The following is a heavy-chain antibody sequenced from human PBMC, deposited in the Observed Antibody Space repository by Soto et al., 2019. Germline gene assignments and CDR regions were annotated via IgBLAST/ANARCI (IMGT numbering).Heavy chain of an antibody. CDR3: ARVEAVAGLYNYHGLDV. Sequence: QVQLVQSGAEVKKPGSSVKVSCKVSGGTFSNYAIDWVRLAPGHGLEWMGGIVPIFGTTYYTQKFQGRATIIADDSTTKAYLGVGRLGSEDTAIYYCARVEAVAGLYNYHGLDVWGQGTAVTVSS. J-gene: IGHJ6*02. CDR2: IVPIFGTT. CDR1: GGTFSNYA. V-gene: IGHV1-69*12. D-gene: IGHD6-19*01.